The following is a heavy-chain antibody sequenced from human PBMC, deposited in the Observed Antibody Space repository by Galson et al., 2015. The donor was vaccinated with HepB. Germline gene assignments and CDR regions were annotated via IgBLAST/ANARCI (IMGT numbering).Heavy chain of an antibody. J-gene: IGHJ4*02. Sequence: SLRLSCAASGFTFSGHTMNCVRQSPGKGLEWVSSISYSSTYISYADSVKGRFTISRVNAKNTLYLQIYSLRVEDTAVYYCARALGVTALFNFDSWGQGTLVTVSS. CDR3: ARALGVTALFNFDS. V-gene: IGHV3-21*01. D-gene: IGHD2-21*02. CDR2: ISYSSTYI. CDR1: GFTFSGHT.